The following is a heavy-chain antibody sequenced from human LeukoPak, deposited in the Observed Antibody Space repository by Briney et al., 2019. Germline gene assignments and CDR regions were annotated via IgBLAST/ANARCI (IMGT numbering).Heavy chain of an antibody. J-gene: IGHJ3*02. CDR1: GYTFTVYY. CDR3: AGWEPTWGDAFDI. V-gene: IGHV1-2*02. CDR2: INPNSGGT. D-gene: IGHD1-26*01. Sequence: ASVKVSCKASGYTFTVYYMHWVRQAPGQGLEWMGWINPNSGGTNYAQKFQGRVTMTRDTSISTAYMELSRLRSDDTAVYYCAGWEPTWGDAFDIWGQGTMVTVSS.